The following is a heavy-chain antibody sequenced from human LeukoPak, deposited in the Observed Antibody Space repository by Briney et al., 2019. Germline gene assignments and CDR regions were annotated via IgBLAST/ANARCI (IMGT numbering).Heavy chain of an antibody. J-gene: IGHJ4*02. CDR3: ARQGPMNYYDSSGYRNFDY. D-gene: IGHD3-22*01. CDR1: GGSFSGYY. CDR2: INHSGST. Sequence: PSETLSLTCAVYGGSFSGYYWSWIRQPPGKGLEWIGEINHSGSTNYNPSLKSRVTISVDTSKNQFSLKLSSVTAADTAVYYCARQGPMNYYDSSGYRNFDYWGQGTLVTVSS. V-gene: IGHV4-34*01.